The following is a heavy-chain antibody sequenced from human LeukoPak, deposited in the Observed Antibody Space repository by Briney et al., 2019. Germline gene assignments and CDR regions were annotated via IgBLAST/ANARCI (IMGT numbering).Heavy chain of an antibody. CDR3: ARGRYSSGWKSYSSHYYYGLDV. CDR2: IIPIFGTA. V-gene: IGHV1-69*13. Sequence: ASVKVSCKASGGTFSSYAISWVRQAPGQGLEWMGGIIPIFGTANHAQKFQGRVTITADESTSTAYMELTSLRSEDTAAYYCARGRYSSGWKSYSSHYYYGLDVWGQGTTVTVSS. CDR1: GGTFSSYA. D-gene: IGHD6-19*01. J-gene: IGHJ6*02.